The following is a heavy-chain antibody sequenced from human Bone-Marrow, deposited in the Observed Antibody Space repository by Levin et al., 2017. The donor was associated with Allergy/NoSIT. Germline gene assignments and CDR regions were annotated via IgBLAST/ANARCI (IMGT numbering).Heavy chain of an antibody. Sequence: TSETLSLTCAVSGGSISSGGYSWSWIRQPPGKGLEWIGYIYHSGSTYYNPSLKSRVTISVDRSKNQFSLKLSSVTAADTAVYYCARVGAAPGWFDPWGQGTLVTVSS. CDR1: GGSISSGGYS. CDR3: ARVGAAPGWFDP. CDR2: IYHSGST. J-gene: IGHJ5*02. D-gene: IGHD3-3*01. V-gene: IGHV4-30-2*01.